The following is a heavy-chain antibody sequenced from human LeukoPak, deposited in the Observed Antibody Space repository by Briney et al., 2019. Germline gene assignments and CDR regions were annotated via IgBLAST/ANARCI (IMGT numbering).Heavy chain of an antibody. Sequence: GGSLRLSCAASGFAFRSYGMTWVRQAPGKGLEWVSAISDDASKTYYADSVRGRFAISRDNSKNTLYLQMNSLRAEDTAVYYCAKSNYYDSSDWFDPWGQGALVTVSS. J-gene: IGHJ5*02. CDR1: GFAFRSYG. CDR3: AKSNYYDSSDWFDP. CDR2: ISDDASKT. D-gene: IGHD3-22*01. V-gene: IGHV3-23*01.